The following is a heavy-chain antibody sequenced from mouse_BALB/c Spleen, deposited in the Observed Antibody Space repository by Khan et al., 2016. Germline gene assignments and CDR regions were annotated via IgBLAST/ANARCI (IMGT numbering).Heavy chain of an antibody. V-gene: IGHV3-2*02. D-gene: IGHD1-1*02. CDR1: GYSITSDYA. CDR2: INYSGDT. J-gene: IGHJ3*01. CDR3: AREDYSWFSY. Sequence: EVQLQESGPGLVKPSQSLSLTSTVTGYSITSDYAWNWIRQFPGNKLEWMGYINYSGDTHYNPSLKSRISITRDTSKNHFFLHLTSVTAEDTATYYCAREDYSWFSYWGQGTLVTVSA.